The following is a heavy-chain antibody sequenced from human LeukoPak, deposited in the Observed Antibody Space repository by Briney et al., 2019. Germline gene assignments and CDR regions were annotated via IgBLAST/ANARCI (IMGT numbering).Heavy chain of an antibody. V-gene: IGHV3-23*01. D-gene: IGHD6-6*01. Sequence: GGSLRLSCAASGFTFSSYAMSWVRQAPGKGLEWVSAISGSGGNTYYADSVEGRFTISRDNSKNTLYLQMNSLRAEDTAVYYCAKDLYTGSWYYGMDVWGQGTTVTVSS. CDR2: ISGSGGNT. J-gene: IGHJ6*02. CDR3: AKDLYTGSWYYGMDV. CDR1: GFTFSSYA.